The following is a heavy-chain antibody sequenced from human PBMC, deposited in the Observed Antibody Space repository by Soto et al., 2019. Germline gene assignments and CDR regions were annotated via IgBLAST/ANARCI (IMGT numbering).Heavy chain of an antibody. CDR1: GYTFTSYA. CDR3: ARGTLSLYSADFR. Sequence: QVQLVQSGAEVKKPGASVRISCRTSGYTFTSYAITWLRHAPGPRLEWMGWINGGNGDTKYSQKFQDRLSITRDTSATTGSLGLSSLTSEDTAIYYCARGTLSLYSADFRWGQGTLVTVSS. CDR2: INGGNGDT. V-gene: IGHV1-3*01. J-gene: IGHJ4*02. D-gene: IGHD1-26*01.